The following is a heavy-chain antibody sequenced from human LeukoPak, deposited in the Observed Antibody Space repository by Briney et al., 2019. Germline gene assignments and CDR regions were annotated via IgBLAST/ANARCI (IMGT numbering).Heavy chain of an antibody. D-gene: IGHD2-15*01. CDR1: GFTFSSYA. V-gene: IGHV3-64*04. J-gene: IGHJ4*02. CDR3: AKGSAGYCSGDNCYPLDY. CDR2: ISSNGGST. Sequence: GGSLRLSCSASGFTFSSYAMHWVRQAPGKGLEYVSAISSNGGSTYYADSVKGRFTISRDNSKNTLYLQMNSLRAEDTAIYYCAKGSAGYCSGDNCYPLDYWGQGTLVTVSS.